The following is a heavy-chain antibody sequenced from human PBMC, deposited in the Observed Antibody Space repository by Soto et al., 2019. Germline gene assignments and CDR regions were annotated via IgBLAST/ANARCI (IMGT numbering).Heavy chain of an antibody. J-gene: IGHJ4*02. CDR1: GFTFDDYA. Sequence: GGSLRLSCAASGFTFDDYAMHWVRQAPGKGLEWVSGISWNSGSIGYADSVKGRFTISRDNAKNSLYLQMNSLRAEDTAVYYCARDLGRTYYYDSSGSRDYFDYWGQGTLVTVSS. CDR3: ARDLGRTYYYDSSGSRDYFDY. V-gene: IGHV3-9*01. D-gene: IGHD3-22*01. CDR2: ISWNSGSI.